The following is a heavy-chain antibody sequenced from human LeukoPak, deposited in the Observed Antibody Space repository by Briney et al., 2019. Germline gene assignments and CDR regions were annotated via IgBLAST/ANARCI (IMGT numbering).Heavy chain of an antibody. Sequence: SETLSLTCAVSGGTITSSNWWSWVRQSPGRGLEWIGEISQRGSINYNPSLNSRVTISLDKSKNQLSLKLTAVTAADTAMYYCARASVTSTGLTDAFDIWGQGSMVTVSS. V-gene: IGHV4-4*02. J-gene: IGHJ3*02. CDR1: GGTITSSNW. CDR3: ARASVTSTGLTDAFDI. CDR2: ISQRGSI. D-gene: IGHD4-11*01.